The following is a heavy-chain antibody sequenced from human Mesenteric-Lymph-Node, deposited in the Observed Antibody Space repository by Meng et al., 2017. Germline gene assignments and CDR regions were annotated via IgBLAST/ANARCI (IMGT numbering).Heavy chain of an antibody. J-gene: IGHJ4*02. CDR2: ISYDGSNK. V-gene: IGHV3-30*01. CDR1: GFTFSSYA. D-gene: IGHD3-10*01. Sequence: GESLKISCAASGFTFSSYAMHWVRQAPGKGLEWVAVISYDGSNKYYADSVKGRFTISRDNSKNTLYLQMNSLRAEDTAVYYCARGIGGWFGELEYFDYWGQGTLVTVSS. CDR3: ARGIGGWFGELEYFDY.